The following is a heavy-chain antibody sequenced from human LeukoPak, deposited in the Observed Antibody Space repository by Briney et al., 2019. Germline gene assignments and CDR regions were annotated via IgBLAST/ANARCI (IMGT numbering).Heavy chain of an antibody. V-gene: IGHV4-31*03. CDR2: IYYSGST. D-gene: IGHD3-3*01. CDR1: GGSISSGGYY. CDR3: ARASSYYDFWSGYRSYFDY. Sequence: PSETLSLTGTVSGGSISSGGYYWSWIRQHPGKGLEWIGYIYYSGSTYYNPSLKSRVTISVDTSKNQFSLKLSSVTAADTAVYYCARASSYYDFWSGYRSYFDYWGQGTLVTVSS. J-gene: IGHJ4*02.